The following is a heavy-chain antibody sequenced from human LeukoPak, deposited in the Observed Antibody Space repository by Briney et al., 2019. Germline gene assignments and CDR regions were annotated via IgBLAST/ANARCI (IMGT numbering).Heavy chain of an antibody. CDR2: IKQDGSEK. CDR1: GFTFSSYW. CDR3: ARGEYDDSIGFYHFVY. V-gene: IGHV3-7*01. J-gene: IGHJ4*02. D-gene: IGHD3-22*01. Sequence: GSLRLSCAASGFTFSSYWMSWVRQAPGKGLEWVANIKQDGSEKKYVDSVKGRFTISRDNAKNSLYLQMDSLRAEDTAVYYCARGEYDDSIGFYHFVYWGQGTLVTVSS.